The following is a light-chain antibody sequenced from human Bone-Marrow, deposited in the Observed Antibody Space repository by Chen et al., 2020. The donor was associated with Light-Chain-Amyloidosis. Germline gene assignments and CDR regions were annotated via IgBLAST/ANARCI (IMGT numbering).Light chain of an antibody. CDR3: QSYDNSLSGPVV. Sequence: QSVLTQPPSVSGAPGQRVTISCTGSSSNIGAGFSVHWYQQLSGTVPKLLIYGNTNRPSGVPDRFSGYKSGTSASLVITGLQAEDEADYYCQSYDNSLSGPVVFGGGTKLTVL. J-gene: IGLJ2*01. CDR2: GNT. CDR1: SSNIGAGFS. V-gene: IGLV1-40*01.